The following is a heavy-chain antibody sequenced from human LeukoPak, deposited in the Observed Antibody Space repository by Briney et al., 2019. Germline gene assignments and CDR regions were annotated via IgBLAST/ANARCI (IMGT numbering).Heavy chain of an antibody. J-gene: IGHJ3*01. D-gene: IGHD5-18*01. V-gene: IGHV3-30-3*01. CDR2: ISYDGDNK. CDR1: GFTFSNYA. CDR3: ARDFSGYNYGAGDALDL. Sequence: GRSLRLSCAASGFTFSNYAMLWVRQAPGKGLEWVALISYDGDNKYYADSVEGRLTISRDNSRNTLYLRMNSLRPEDTAMYYCARDFSGYNYGAGDALDLWGQGTVVTVSS.